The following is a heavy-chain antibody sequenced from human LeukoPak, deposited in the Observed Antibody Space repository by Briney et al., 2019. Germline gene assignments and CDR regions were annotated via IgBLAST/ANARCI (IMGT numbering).Heavy chain of an antibody. J-gene: IGHJ4*02. CDR1: GFTFSSYW. CDR3: ARLSMVRGVIADY. CDR2: INSDGTST. Sequence: GGSLRLSCADSGFTFSSYWMHWVRQAPGKGLVWVSRINSDGTSTTYADSVKGRFTISRDNAKNTLYLQMNSLRAEDTAVYYCARLSMVRGVIADYWGQGTLVTVSS. D-gene: IGHD3-10*01. V-gene: IGHV3-74*01.